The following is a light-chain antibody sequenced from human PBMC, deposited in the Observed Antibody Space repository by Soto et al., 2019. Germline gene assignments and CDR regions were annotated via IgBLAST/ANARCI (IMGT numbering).Light chain of an antibody. CDR1: SSNIGGTNY. J-gene: IGLJ1*01. Sequence: QSVLTQPPSASGTPGQRVFISCSGSSSNIGGTNYAYWYQQLPGAAPKLIIYEVTDRPSGVSNRFSGSKSGNTASLTISGLQAEDEAEYYCSSYTNINTRACVFGTGTKLTVL. V-gene: IGLV2-14*01. CDR2: EVT. CDR3: SSYTNINTRACV.